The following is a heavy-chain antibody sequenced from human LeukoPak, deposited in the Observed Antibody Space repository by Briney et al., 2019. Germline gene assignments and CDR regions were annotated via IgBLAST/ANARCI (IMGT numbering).Heavy chain of an antibody. Sequence: SGGSLRLSCAASGFTFSSYWMSWVRQAPGKGLEWVANIKQDGSEKYYVDSVKGRFTISRDNAKNSLYLQMNSLRAEDTAVYYCAKISLYDFWSGYYKPYWYFDLWGRGTLVTVSS. D-gene: IGHD3-3*01. CDR1: GFTFSSYW. V-gene: IGHV3-7*03. J-gene: IGHJ2*01. CDR3: AKISLYDFWSGYYKPYWYFDL. CDR2: IKQDGSEK.